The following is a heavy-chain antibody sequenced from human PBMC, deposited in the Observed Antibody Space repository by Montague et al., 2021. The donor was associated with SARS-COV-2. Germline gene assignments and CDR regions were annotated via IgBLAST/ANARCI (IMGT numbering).Heavy chain of an antibody. CDR2: SYYSGST. Sequence: SYYSGSTYYNPSLKSRVSISVDTSKNQFSLKLSSVTAADTAVYYCARGVTTGIDWFDPWGQGTLVIVYS. V-gene: IGHV4-31*02. J-gene: IGHJ5*02. CDR3: ARGVTTGIDWFDP. D-gene: IGHD4-17*01.